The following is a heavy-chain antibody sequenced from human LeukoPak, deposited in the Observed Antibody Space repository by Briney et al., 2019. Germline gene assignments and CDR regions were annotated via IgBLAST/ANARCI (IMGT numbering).Heavy chain of an antibody. Sequence: GRSLRLSCAASGFTFSSYDMHWVRQAPGKGLEWVAVISYDGSNKYYADSVKGRFTISRDNSKNTLYLQMNSLRAEDTAVYYCARDFSPGSTSHYYYYYGMDVWGQGTTVTVSS. D-gene: IGHD2-2*01. V-gene: IGHV3-30*04. CDR1: GFTFSSYD. CDR2: ISYDGSNK. CDR3: ARDFSPGSTSHYYYYYGMDV. J-gene: IGHJ6*02.